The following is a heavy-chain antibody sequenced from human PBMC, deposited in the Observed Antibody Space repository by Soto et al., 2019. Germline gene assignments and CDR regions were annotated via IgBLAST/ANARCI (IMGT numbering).Heavy chain of an antibody. CDR3: ATPSSVVATITPRLDY. V-gene: IGHV3-30*03. Sequence: GGSLRLSCAASGFTFSSYGMHWVRQAPGKGLEWVAVISYDGSNKYYADSVKGRFTISRDNSKNTLYLQMNSLRAEDTAVYYCATPSSVVATITPRLDYWGQGTLVTVSS. D-gene: IGHD5-12*01. CDR2: ISYDGSNK. J-gene: IGHJ4*02. CDR1: GFTFSSYG.